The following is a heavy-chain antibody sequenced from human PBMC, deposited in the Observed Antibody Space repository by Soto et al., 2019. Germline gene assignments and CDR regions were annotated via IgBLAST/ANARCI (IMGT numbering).Heavy chain of an antibody. Sequence: QVQLVESGGGLVKPGGSLRLSCAASGFTFSDYYMSWIRQAPGKGLEWVSYISSSPTYTDYADSVKGRFTISRDNAKNSRYLQMTSLRAEDTAVYYCARRRGDAFDIWGQGTMVTVSS. J-gene: IGHJ3*02. CDR2: ISSSPTYT. CDR3: ARRRGDAFDI. V-gene: IGHV3-11*05. CDR1: GFTFSDYY.